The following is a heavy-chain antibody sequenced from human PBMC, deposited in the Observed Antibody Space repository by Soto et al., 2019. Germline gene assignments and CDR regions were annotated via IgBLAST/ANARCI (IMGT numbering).Heavy chain of an antibody. J-gene: IGHJ1*01. CDR1: SASIDNN. CDR2: IHQSGIS. V-gene: IGHV4-4*02. D-gene: IGHD6-19*01. CDR3: ARSFGWYAFAQ. Sequence: QMQLLESGPGLVKSSETLSLTCAVSSASIDNNWNWVRQPPGKGLEWIGEIHQSGISYKNPSLKSRVSMSVDKSKNQFSLHLSSVTAADSAVYFCARSFGWYAFAQWGQGTLVTVSS.